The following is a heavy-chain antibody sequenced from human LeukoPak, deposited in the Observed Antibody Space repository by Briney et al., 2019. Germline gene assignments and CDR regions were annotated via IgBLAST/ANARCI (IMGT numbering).Heavy chain of an antibody. Sequence: SETLSLTCAVYGGSISSYYWSWIRQPPGKGLEWIGYIYYSGSTNYNPSLKSRVTISVDTSKNQFSLKLSSVTAADTAVYYCARVTPQKNYYYYGMDVWGQGTTVTVSS. V-gene: IGHV4-59*01. CDR3: ARVTPQKNYYYYGMDV. CDR2: IYYSGST. CDR1: GGSISSYY. J-gene: IGHJ6*02.